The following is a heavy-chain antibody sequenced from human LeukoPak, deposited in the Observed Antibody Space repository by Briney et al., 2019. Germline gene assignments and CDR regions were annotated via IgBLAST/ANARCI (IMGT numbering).Heavy chain of an antibody. J-gene: IGHJ4*02. CDR1: GFTYSSYW. CDR2: IKQDGSEK. CDR3: ARGAIFGVAPFDY. Sequence: PGGTLRLSCAASGFTYSSYWISWARQAPAKGLEWVATIKQDGSEKYYVDSVKGRFTISRDNAKSSLYLQMNSLRAEGTGVYYCARGAIFGVAPFDYWGQGTLVTVSS. V-gene: IGHV3-7*05. D-gene: IGHD3-3*01.